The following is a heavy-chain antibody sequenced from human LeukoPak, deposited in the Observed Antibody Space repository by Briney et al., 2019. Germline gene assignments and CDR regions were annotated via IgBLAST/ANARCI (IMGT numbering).Heavy chain of an antibody. CDR2: ISPYSGGT. D-gene: IGHD3-22*01. CDR3: AREIDSSGNDY. J-gene: IGHJ4*02. Sequence: ASVKVSCKTSGYTFTGYYIHWVRQAPGQGLEWMGRISPYSGGTKYTQKFQGRVTMTRDTSISTAYMELSRLRSDDTAVYYCAREIDSSGNDYWGQGTLVKVSS. V-gene: IGHV1-2*06. CDR1: GYTFTGYY.